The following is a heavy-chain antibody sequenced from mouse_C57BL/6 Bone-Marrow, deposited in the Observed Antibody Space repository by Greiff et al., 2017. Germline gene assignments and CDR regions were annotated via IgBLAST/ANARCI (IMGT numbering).Heavy chain of an antibody. V-gene: IGHV1-81*01. Sequence: QVQLQQSGAELARPGASVKLSCKASGYTFTSYGISWVKQRTGQGLEWIGEIYPRSGNTYYNEKFKGKATLTADKSSSTAYMELLSLTSEDSAVYFCARDGYYYAMDYWGQGTSGTVAS. CDR1: GYTFTSYG. J-gene: IGHJ4*01. CDR2: IYPRSGNT. D-gene: IGHD2-3*01. CDR3: ARDGYYYAMDY.